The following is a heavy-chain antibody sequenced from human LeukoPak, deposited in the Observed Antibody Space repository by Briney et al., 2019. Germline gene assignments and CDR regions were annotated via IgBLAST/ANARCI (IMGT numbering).Heavy chain of an antibody. Sequence: PGGSLRLSCAASGFTFSSYGMHWVRQAPGKGLEWVAVISYDGSNKYCADSVKGRFTISRDNSKNTLYLQMNSLRAEDTAVYYCAKDAYSSSWYTGYYGMDVWGKGTTVTVSS. V-gene: IGHV3-30*18. D-gene: IGHD6-13*01. CDR1: GFTFSSYG. CDR3: AKDAYSSSWYTGYYGMDV. CDR2: ISYDGSNK. J-gene: IGHJ6*04.